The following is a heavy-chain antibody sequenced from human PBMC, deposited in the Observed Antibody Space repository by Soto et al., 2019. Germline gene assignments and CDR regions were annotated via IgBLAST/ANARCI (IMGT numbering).Heavy chain of an antibody. CDR1: GGTFSSYT. CDR3: ARTGYSGYDPFDY. CDR2: IIPILGIA. D-gene: IGHD5-12*01. J-gene: IGHJ4*02. Sequence: QVQLVQSGAEVKKPGSSVKVSCKASGGTFSSYTISWVRQAPGQGLEWMGRIIPILGIANYAQKFQGRVTIPAEKSTSTAYKELSSLRSEDTAVYYCARTGYSGYDPFDYWGQGTLVTVSS. V-gene: IGHV1-69*02.